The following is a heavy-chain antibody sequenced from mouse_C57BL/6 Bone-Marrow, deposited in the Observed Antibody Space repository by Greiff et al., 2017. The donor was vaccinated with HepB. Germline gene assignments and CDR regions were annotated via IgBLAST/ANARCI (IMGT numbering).Heavy chain of an antibody. Sequence: EVQRVESGGGLVQPQGSLKLSCAASGFSFNTYAMNWVRQAPGKGLEWVARIRSKSNNYATYYADSVKDRFTISRDDSESMLYLQMNNLKTEDTAMYYCVRRYYAMDYWGQGTSVTVSS. CDR2: IRSKSNNYAT. CDR1: GFSFNTYA. V-gene: IGHV10-1*01. CDR3: VRRYYAMDY. J-gene: IGHJ4*01.